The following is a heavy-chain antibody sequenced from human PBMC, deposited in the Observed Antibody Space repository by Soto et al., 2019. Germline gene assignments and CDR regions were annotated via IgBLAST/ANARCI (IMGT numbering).Heavy chain of an antibody. Sequence: EVQLLESGGGLVQPGGSLRLSCAASGFTFSSYAMSWVRQAPGKGLEWVSAISGSGGSTYYADSVKGRFTTSRDNSKNTLYLQMNSLRAEDTAVYYCAKEASHHRAAAGRQYFDYWGQGTLVTVSS. CDR3: AKEASHHRAAAGRQYFDY. CDR2: ISGSGGST. J-gene: IGHJ4*02. V-gene: IGHV3-23*01. D-gene: IGHD6-13*01. CDR1: GFTFSSYA.